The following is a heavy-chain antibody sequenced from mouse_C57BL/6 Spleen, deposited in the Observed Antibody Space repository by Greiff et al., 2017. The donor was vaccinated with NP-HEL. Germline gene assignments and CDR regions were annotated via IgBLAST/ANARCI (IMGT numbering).Heavy chain of an antibody. Sequence: EVQLQQSGPELVKPGASVKISCKASGYSFTGYYMNWVKQSPEKSLEWIGEINPSTGGTTYNQKFKAKATLTVDKSSSTAYMQLKSLTSEDSAVYYCARWYYYGSAHWYFDVWGTGTTVTVSS. D-gene: IGHD1-1*01. CDR3: ARWYYYGSAHWYFDV. V-gene: IGHV1-42*01. CDR1: GYSFTGYY. J-gene: IGHJ1*03. CDR2: INPSTGGT.